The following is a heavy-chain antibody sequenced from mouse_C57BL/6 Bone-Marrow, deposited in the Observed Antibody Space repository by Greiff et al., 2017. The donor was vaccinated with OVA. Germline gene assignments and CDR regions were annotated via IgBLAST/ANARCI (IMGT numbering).Heavy chain of an antibody. V-gene: IGHV2-2*01. CDR1: GFSLTSYG. CDR3: ARMENSGAWFAY. D-gene: IGHD3-2*02. J-gene: IGHJ3*01. Sequence: QSGPGLVQPSQSLSITCTVSGFSLTSYGVHWVRQSPGKGLEWLGVIWSGGSTDYNAAFISRLSISKDNSKSQIFFKMNSLQADDTAIYYCARMENSGAWFAYWGQGTLVTVSA. CDR2: IWSGGST.